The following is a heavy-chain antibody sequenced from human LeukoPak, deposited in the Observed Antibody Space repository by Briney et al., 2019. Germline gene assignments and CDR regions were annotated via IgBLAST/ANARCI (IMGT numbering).Heavy chain of an antibody. Sequence: SETLXXTCLVSGGSISSDYWSWIRQPPGGGLEWIGYVHFTGRTNYNPSLDSLFMFSLATSNIQFSLRVTSVTAADTAVYYCARLLPTSLTGLSYNYHYLDVWGKGTTVTVSS. CDR1: GGSISSDY. J-gene: IGHJ6*03. CDR2: VHFTGRT. V-gene: IGHV4-59*01. CDR3: ARLLPTSLTGLSYNYHYLDV. D-gene: IGHD3-9*01.